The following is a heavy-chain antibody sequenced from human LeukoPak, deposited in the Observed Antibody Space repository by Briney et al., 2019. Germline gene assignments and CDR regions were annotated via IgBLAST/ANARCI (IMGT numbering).Heavy chain of an antibody. CDR3: ARGRGYSYGLSSDY. CDR1: GGSISSSSYY. Sequence: SETLSLTCTVSGGSISSSSYYWGWIRQPPGKGLEWIGSIYYSGSTYYNPSLKSRVTISVDTSKNQFSLKLSSVTAADTAVYYCARGRGYSYGLSSDYWGQGTLVTVSS. J-gene: IGHJ4*02. CDR2: IYYSGST. D-gene: IGHD5-18*01. V-gene: IGHV4-39*07.